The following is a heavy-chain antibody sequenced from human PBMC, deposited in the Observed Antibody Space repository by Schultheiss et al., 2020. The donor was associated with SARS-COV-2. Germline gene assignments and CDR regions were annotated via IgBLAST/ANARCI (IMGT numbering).Heavy chain of an antibody. D-gene: IGHD2-2*02. V-gene: IGHV4-34*01. J-gene: IGHJ6*03. CDR3: ARAAPDQLLYGHPRGYYYYMDV. Sequence: SETLSLTCAVYGGSFTNYYWSWIRQPPGKGLAWIGEITHSGSTNYNPSLKSRVTISVDTSKNQFSLKLSSVTAADTAVYYCARAAPDQLLYGHPRGYYYYMDVWGKGTTVTVSS. CDR2: ITHSGST. CDR1: GGSFTNYY.